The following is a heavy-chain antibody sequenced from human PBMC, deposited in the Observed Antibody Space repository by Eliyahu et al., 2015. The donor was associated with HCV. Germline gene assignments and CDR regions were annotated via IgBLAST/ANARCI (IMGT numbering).Heavy chain of an antibody. D-gene: IGHD3-10*01. CDR2: VSNTGST. V-gene: IGHV4-39*01. J-gene: IGHJ4*02. CDR3: ARDVSGSYSFDH. CDR1: GDSIYSSTYY. Sequence: QLQVQESGPGLVKPSETLSLTCTVSGDSIYSSTYYWGWIRQPPGKGLEWIGSVSNTGSTYFNPSLKSRVTMSVDTSKTQFSLKLTSVTAADTALYYCARDVSGSYSFDHWGQGTLVTVSS.